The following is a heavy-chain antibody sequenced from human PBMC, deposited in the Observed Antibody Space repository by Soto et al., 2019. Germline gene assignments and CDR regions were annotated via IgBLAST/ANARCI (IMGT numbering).Heavy chain of an antibody. J-gene: IGHJ4*02. Sequence: GASVKVSCKVSGYTLTELSMHWVRQAPGKGLEWMGGFDPEDGETIYAQKFQGRVTMTEDTSTDTAYMELSSLRSEDTAVHYCATSSITMIVVVTQGSFDYWGQGTLVTVPQ. CDR2: FDPEDGET. CDR1: GYTLTELS. D-gene: IGHD3-22*01. V-gene: IGHV1-24*01. CDR3: ATSSITMIVVVTQGSFDY.